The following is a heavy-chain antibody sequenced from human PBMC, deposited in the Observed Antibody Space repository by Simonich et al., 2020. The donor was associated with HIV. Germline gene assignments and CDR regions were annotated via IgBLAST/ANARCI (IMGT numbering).Heavy chain of an antibody. J-gene: IGHJ4*02. V-gene: IGHV3-23*01. CDR2: ISSSSSYI. CDR3: AKDLRASWGSSPGDY. Sequence: EVQLLESGGGLVQPGGSLRLSCAASGFTFSSYAIGWVRQAPGKGLEGVSAISSSSSYIYYADSVKGRFTISRDNSKNTLYLQMNSLRAEDTALYYCAKDLRASWGSSPGDYWGQGTLVTVSS. D-gene: IGHD6-6*01. CDR1: GFTFSSYA.